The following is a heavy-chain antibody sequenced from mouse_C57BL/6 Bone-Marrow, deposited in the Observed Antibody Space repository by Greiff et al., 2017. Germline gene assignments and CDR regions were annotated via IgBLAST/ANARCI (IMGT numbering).Heavy chain of an antibody. J-gene: IGHJ4*01. Sequence: QVHVKQSGAELVRPGASVTLSCKASGYTFTDYEMHWVKQTPVHGLEWIGAIDPETGGTAYNQKFKGKAILTADKSSSTAYMELRSLTSEDSAVYYCTRGITTGYYAMDYWGQGTSVTVSS. V-gene: IGHV1-15*01. CDR1: GYTFTDYE. D-gene: IGHD2-4*01. CDR2: IDPETGGT. CDR3: TRGITTGYYAMDY.